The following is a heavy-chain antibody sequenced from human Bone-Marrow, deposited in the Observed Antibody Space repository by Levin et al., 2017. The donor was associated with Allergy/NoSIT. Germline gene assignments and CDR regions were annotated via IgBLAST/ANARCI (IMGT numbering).Heavy chain of an antibody. CDR2: IIPIFGTA. J-gene: IGHJ4*02. Sequence: SVKVSCKASGGTFSSYAISWVRQAPGQGLEWMGGIIPIFGTANYAQKFQGRVTITADKSTSTAYMELSSLRSEDTAVYYCARVPYYDFWSGPTAPFDYWGQGTLVTVSS. CDR3: ARVPYYDFWSGPTAPFDY. V-gene: IGHV1-69*06. CDR1: GGTFSSYA. D-gene: IGHD3-3*01.